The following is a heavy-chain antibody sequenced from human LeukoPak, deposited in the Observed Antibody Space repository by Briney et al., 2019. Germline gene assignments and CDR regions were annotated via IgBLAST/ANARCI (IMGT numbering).Heavy chain of an antibody. CDR3: ARDMSEKYSVDY. V-gene: IGHV3-53*01. Sequence: GGSLRLSCAASGFTVSSNYMSWVRQAPGKGLEWVSVIYSGGSTYYADSVKGRFTISRDNSKNTLYLQINSLRADDTAIYFCARDMSEKYSVDYWGQGTLVTVSS. CDR1: GFTVSSNY. D-gene: IGHD2-15*01. J-gene: IGHJ4*02. CDR2: IYSGGST.